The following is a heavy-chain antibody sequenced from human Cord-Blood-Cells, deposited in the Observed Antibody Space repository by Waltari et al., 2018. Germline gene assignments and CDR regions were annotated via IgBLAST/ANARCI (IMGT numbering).Heavy chain of an antibody. V-gene: IGHV4-61*09. CDR2: IYTSGST. CDR3: ARDQGGSSSWYDAFDI. J-gene: IGHJ3*02. Sequence: QVQLQESGPGLVKPSQTLSLTCTVSGGSISSGSYYWSWIRQPAGKGLEWIGYIYTSGSTTDTPSLTSRVTISVDTSKNQFSLKLSSVTAADTAVYYCARDQGGSSSWYDAFDIWGQGTMVTVSS. D-gene: IGHD6-13*01. CDR1: GGSISSGSYY.